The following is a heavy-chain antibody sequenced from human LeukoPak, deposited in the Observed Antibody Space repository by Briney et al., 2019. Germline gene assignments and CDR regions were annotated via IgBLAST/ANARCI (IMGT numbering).Heavy chain of an antibody. D-gene: IGHD6-13*01. CDR1: GGSISSSSYY. Sequence: SETLSLTCTVSGGSISSSSYYWGWIRQPPGKGLEWIGSIYYSGSTYYNPSLKSRVTISVDTSKNQFSLKLSSVTAADTAVYYCARVAGSWAYYYYYYMDVWGKGTTVTVSS. CDR3: ARVAGSWAYYYYYYMDV. CDR2: IYYSGST. J-gene: IGHJ6*03. V-gene: IGHV4-39*07.